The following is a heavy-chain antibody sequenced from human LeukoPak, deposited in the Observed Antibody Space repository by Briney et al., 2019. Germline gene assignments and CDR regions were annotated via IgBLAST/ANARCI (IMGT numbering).Heavy chain of an antibody. J-gene: IGHJ3*02. D-gene: IGHD3-22*01. CDR2: IYSGGGT. Sequence: GGSLRLSCAASGFTVSSNYMSWVRQAPRKGLEWVSVIYSGGGTYYADSVKGRFTISRHNSKNTLYLQMNSLRAEDTAVYYCARESLYDSSGYYYYAFDIWGQGTMVTVSS. CDR1: GFTVSSNY. V-gene: IGHV3-53*04. CDR3: ARESLYDSSGYYYYAFDI.